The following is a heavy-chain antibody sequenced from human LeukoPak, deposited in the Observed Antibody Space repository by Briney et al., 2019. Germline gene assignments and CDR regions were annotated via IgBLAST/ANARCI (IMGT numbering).Heavy chain of an antibody. J-gene: IGHJ4*02. D-gene: IGHD3-10*01. CDR3: ATTYYYGSGSIH. Sequence: PGGSLRLSCAASGFTFSDYYMSWIRQAPGKGLEWVSYISSSGSTIYYADSVKGRFTISRDNAKNSLYLQMNSLRAEDTALYYCATTYYYGSGSIHWGQGTLVTVSS. CDR1: GFTFSDYY. V-gene: IGHV3-11*01. CDR2: ISSSGSTI.